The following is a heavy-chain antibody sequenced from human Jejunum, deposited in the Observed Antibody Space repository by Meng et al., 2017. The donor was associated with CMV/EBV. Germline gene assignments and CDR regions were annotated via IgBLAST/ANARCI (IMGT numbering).Heavy chain of an antibody. D-gene: IGHD6-19*01. CDR1: GFTFSIYG. Sequence: VQRFDSGGGRLPPGASPGLSCAAFGFTFSIYGMHWVRKAPGKGLEWVAFIRYDGTVQNYADSVKGRFTISRDNSWNMLSLEMNSLRPEDTAVYYCAKVGFGWYSIDYWGQGTLVTVSS. CDR3: AKVGFGWYSIDY. J-gene: IGHJ4*02. V-gene: IGHV3-30*02. CDR2: IRYDGTVQ.